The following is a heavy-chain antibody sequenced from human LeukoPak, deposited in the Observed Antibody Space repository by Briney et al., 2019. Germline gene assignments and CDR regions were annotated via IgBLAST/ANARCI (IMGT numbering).Heavy chain of an antibody. CDR1: GYSFTSYW. J-gene: IGHJ5*02. CDR2: VYPGDSDT. V-gene: IGHV5-51*01. CDR3: ARLGSVYCSGGSCYKFDP. Sequence: GESLKISCKGSGYSFTSYWIGWVRQMPGKGLEWMGIVYPGDSDTRYSPSFQGQVTISADKSISTAYLQWRSLKASDTAMYYCARLGSVYCSGGSCYKFDPWGQGTLVTVSS. D-gene: IGHD2-15*01.